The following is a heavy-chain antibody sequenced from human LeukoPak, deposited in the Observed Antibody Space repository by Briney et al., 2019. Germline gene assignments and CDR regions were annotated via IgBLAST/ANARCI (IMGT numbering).Heavy chain of an antibody. CDR1: GGSFSGYY. CDR3: ARGSSLYY. V-gene: IGHV4-34*01. J-gene: IGHJ4*02. Sequence: SETLSLTCAVYGGSFSGYYWSWIRQPPGKGLEWIGEINHSGSTNYNPSLKSRVTISVDTSKNQFSLKLSSVTAADTAVYYCARGSSLYYWGQGTLVTVSS. CDR2: INHSGST. D-gene: IGHD6-6*01.